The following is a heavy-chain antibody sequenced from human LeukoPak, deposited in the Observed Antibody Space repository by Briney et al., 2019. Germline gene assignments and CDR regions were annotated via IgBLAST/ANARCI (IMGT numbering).Heavy chain of an antibody. CDR3: ARGAPPRYFDL. CDR1: GGSFSGYY. Sequence: PSETLSLTCAVYGGSFSGYYWSWIRQPPGKGLEWIGEINHSGSTNYNPSLKSRVTISVDTSKNQFSLKLSSVTAADTAVNYCARGAPPRYFDLWGRGTLVTVSS. J-gene: IGHJ2*01. CDR2: INHSGST. V-gene: IGHV4-34*01.